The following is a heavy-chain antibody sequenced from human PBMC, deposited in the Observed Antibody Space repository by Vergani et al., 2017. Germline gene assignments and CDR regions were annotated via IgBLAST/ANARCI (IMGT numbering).Heavy chain of an antibody. CDR2: ISSSSSTI. V-gene: IGHV3-48*02. D-gene: IGHD2-15*01. J-gene: IGHJ4*02. CDR1: GFTFSSYS. Sequence: VQLVESGGGVVQPGRSLRLSCAASGFTFSSYSMHWVRQAPGKGLEWGSYISSSSSTIYYADSVKGRLTISRDNAKNSLYLQMNSLRDEDTAVYYCARDLVVVVAATFYFDYWGQGTLVTVSS. CDR3: ARDLVVVVAATFYFDY.